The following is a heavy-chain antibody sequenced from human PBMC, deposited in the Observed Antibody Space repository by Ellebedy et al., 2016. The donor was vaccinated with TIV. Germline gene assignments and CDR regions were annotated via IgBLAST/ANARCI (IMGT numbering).Heavy chain of an antibody. Sequence: SGPTLVKPKETLTLTCTVSGFSLANLIMGVSWIRQPPGKALEWLAHIFSNDKESYSTSLRSRLSISKDTSKSQVVLTMTNVDPVDTATYYCARAIYYCGGDCSYNFDYWGQGAVVTVSS. J-gene: IGHJ4*02. CDR3: ARAIYYCGGDCSYNFDY. CDR1: GFSLANLIMG. D-gene: IGHD2-21*02. CDR2: IFSNDKE. V-gene: IGHV2-26*01.